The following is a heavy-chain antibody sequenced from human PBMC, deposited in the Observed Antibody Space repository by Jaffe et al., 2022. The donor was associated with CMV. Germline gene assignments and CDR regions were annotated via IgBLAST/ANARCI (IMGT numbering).Heavy chain of an antibody. Sequence: EVQLVQSGAEVKKPGESLKISCKGSRYIFSSYWIGWVRQMPGKGLEWMGIIYPDASTTRLSTSFEGQVIMSADKSISTAYLEWSSLKASDTAVYYCARIGWGAARGMGAFDIWGQGTMVTVSS. D-gene: IGHD6-6*01. J-gene: IGHJ3*02. CDR2: IYPDASTT. CDR3: ARIGWGAARGMGAFDI. V-gene: IGHV5-51*01. CDR1: RYIFSSYW.